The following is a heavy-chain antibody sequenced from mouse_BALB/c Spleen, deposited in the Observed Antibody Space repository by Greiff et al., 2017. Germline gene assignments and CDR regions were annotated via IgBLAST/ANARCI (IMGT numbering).Heavy chain of an antibody. CDR3: ARDQTYYAMDY. V-gene: IGHV2-9*02. CDR1: GFSLTSYG. Sequence: VKVVESGPGLVAPSQSLSITCTVSGFSLTSYGVHWVRQPPGKGLEWLGVIWAGGSTNYNSALMSRLSISKDNSKSQVFLKMNSLQTDDTAMYYCARDQTYYAMDYWGQGTSVTVSS. CDR2: IWAGGST. J-gene: IGHJ4*01.